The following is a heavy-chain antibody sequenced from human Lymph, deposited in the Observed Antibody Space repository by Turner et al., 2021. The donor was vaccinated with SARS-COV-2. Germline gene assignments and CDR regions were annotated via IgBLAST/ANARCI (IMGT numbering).Heavy chain of an antibody. Sequence: QLQLEASGPGLVRPSETLSRTCSVSGGSISSPTNYWDWLRQAPGKGLQWIGSIYYSGSTYYKPSLKSRLTMSVDTSKNQFSLNLGSVTAEDTAVYYCARRPGGNFDYWGQGALVIVSS. D-gene: IGHD1-26*01. J-gene: IGHJ4*02. CDR3: ARRPGGNFDY. CDR1: GGSISSPTNY. CDR2: IYYSGST. V-gene: IGHV4-39*01.